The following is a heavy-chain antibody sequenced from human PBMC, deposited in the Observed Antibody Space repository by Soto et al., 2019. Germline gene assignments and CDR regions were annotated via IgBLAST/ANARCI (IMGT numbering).Heavy chain of an antibody. D-gene: IGHD4-17*01. V-gene: IGHV4-59*01. CDR1: GGSITKSY. CDR3: ARDHDYGDSDAFDI. Sequence: QVQPEESGPGLVKPSETLSLTCTVSGGSITKSYWSWIRQPPGKGLEWIGYISDSGNTNYNPSLKSRVTISVDTSKNQFSLKLSSVTAEDTAIYYCARDHDYGDSDAFDIWGQGTMVTVSS. CDR2: ISDSGNT. J-gene: IGHJ3*02.